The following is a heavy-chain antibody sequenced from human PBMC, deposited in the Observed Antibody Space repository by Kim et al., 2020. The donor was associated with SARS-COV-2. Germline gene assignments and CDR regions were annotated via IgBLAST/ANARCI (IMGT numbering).Heavy chain of an antibody. J-gene: IGHJ4*02. CDR1: GGSISSYY. Sequence: SETLSLTCTVSGGSISSYYWSWIRQPPGKGLEWIGYIYYSGSTNYNPSLKSRVTISVDTSKNQFSLKLSSVTAADTAVYYCARGGWNYVNYFDYWGQGTLVTVSS. CDR2: IYYSGST. D-gene: IGHD1-7*01. V-gene: IGHV4-59*01. CDR3: ARGGWNYVNYFDY.